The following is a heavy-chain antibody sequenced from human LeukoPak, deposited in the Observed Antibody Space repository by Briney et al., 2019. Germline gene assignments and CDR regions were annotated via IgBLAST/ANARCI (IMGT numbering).Heavy chain of an antibody. CDR2: IYYSGST. CDR3: ARGTYYYDSSGYYYWFDP. J-gene: IGHJ5*02. D-gene: IGHD3-22*01. V-gene: IGHV4-30-4*01. Sequence: PSQTLSLTCTVSGGSISSGDYYWSWLRQPPGTGLEWIGYIYYSGSTYYNPSLKSRVTISVDTSKNQFSLKLSSVTAADTAVYYCARGTYYYDSSGYYYWFDPWGQGTLVTVSS. CDR1: GGSISSGDYY.